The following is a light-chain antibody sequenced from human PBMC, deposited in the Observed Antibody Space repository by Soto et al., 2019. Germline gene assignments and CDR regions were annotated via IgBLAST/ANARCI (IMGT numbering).Light chain of an antibody. CDR2: GAS. CDR3: QQYSTSAIT. Sequence: EIVLTQSPDTLSLSPGERATLSCRASQSVSRDYLVWYQQKPGQAPRLLIYGASSRATGIPDRFSGDGSGTDFTLTISRLEPEDFAVYYCQQYSTSAITFGQGTRLEIK. V-gene: IGKV3-20*01. CDR1: QSVSRDY. J-gene: IGKJ5*01.